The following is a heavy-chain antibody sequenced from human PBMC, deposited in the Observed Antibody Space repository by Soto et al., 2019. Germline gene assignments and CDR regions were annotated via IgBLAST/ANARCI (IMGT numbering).Heavy chain of an antibody. CDR2: IYYSGST. J-gene: IGHJ4*02. D-gene: IGHD6-13*01. Sequence: SETLSLTCTVSGGSISSYYWSWIRQPPGKGLEWIGYIYYSGSTNYNPSLKSRVTISVDTSKNQFSLKLSSVTAADTAVYYCAREAAAHRGLFDYWGQGTLVTVSS. V-gene: IGHV4-59*01. CDR3: AREAAAHRGLFDY. CDR1: GGSISSYY.